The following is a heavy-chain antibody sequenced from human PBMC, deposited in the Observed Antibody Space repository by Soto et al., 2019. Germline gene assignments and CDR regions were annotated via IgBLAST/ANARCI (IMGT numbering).Heavy chain of an antibody. CDR3: ARPLMVRGVDYYYGMDV. Sequence: QVQLVQSGAEVKKPGSSVKVSCKASGGTFSSYAISWVRQAPGQGLEWMGGTIPIFGTANYAQKFQGRVTITADESTSTAYMELSSLRSEDTAVYYCARPLMVRGVDYYYGMDVWGQGTTVTVSS. V-gene: IGHV1-69*01. CDR2: TIPIFGTA. J-gene: IGHJ6*02. D-gene: IGHD3-10*01. CDR1: GGTFSSYA.